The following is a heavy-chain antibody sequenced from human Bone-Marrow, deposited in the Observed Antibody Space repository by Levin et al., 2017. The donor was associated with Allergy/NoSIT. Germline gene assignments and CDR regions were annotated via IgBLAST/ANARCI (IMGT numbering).Heavy chain of an antibody. J-gene: IGHJ3*02. D-gene: IGHD3-16*02. Sequence: GESLKISCAASGFTFSSYGMHWVRQAPGKGLEWVAVIWYDGSNKYYADSVKGRFTISRDNSKNTLYLQMNSLRAEDTAVYYCARELGELSLERWDDAFDIWGQGTMVTVSS. CDR1: GFTFSSYG. CDR3: ARELGELSLERWDDAFDI. V-gene: IGHV3-33*01. CDR2: IWYDGSNK.